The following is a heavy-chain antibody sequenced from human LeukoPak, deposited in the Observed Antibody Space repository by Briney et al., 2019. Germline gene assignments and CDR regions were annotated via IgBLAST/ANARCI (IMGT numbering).Heavy chain of an antibody. V-gene: IGHV3-33*01. D-gene: IGHD3-10*01. Sequence: GGSLRLSCAASGFTFSSYGMHWVRQAPGKGLEWVAVILSDGSKEFYTDSVKGRFTISRDNSKNTLYLQMNSLRAEDTAVYYCARDRGTIVRGVYFYYYGMDVWGQGTTVTVSS. CDR3: ARDRGTIVRGVYFYYYGMDV. CDR1: GFTFSSYG. J-gene: IGHJ6*02. CDR2: ILSDGSKE.